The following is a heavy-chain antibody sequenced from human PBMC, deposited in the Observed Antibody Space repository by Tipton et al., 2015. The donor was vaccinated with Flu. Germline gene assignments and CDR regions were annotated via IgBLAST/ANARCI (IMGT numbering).Heavy chain of an antibody. V-gene: IGHV4-39*07. CDR1: GGSMNNYY. CDR3: TRGTSTSGIAY. CDR2: IYHTGST. D-gene: IGHD6-6*01. J-gene: IGHJ4*02. Sequence: LSLTCTVSGGSMNNYYWGWIRQPPGKGLEWIGSIYHTGSTYYNPSLKSRVTISVDTSKNQFSLKLSSVTAADTAVYYCTRGTSTSGIAYWGQGTLVTVSS.